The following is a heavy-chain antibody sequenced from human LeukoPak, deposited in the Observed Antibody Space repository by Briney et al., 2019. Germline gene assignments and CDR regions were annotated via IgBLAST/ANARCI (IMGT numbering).Heavy chain of an antibody. CDR1: GFTFSGSA. Sequence: GGSLRLSCAASGFTFSGSAIHWVRQSSGKGLEWVGQIDKKDKGYATATAYAASVKGRFTISRDDSINTAYLQMKSLKTEDTALYYCTRDSGTYNWFDPWGQGTLVTVSS. CDR3: TRDSGTYNWFDP. J-gene: IGHJ5*02. D-gene: IGHD1-26*01. V-gene: IGHV3-73*01. CDR2: IDKKDKGYATAT.